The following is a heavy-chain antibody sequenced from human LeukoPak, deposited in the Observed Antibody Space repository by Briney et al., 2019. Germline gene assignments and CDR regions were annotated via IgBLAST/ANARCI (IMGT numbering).Heavy chain of an antibody. Sequence: GGSLRLSCAASGFTFSSYSMNWVRQAPGKGLEWVSSISSSSSYIYYADSVKGRFTISRDNAKNSLYLQMNSLRAEVTAVYYCARDNDLLRYFDWPLDYWGQGTLVTVSS. CDR3: ARDNDLLRYFDWPLDY. CDR2: ISSSSSYI. J-gene: IGHJ4*02. CDR1: GFTFSSYS. V-gene: IGHV3-21*01. D-gene: IGHD3-9*01.